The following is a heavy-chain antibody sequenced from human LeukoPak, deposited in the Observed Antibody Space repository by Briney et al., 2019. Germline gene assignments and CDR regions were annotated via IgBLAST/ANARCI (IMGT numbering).Heavy chain of an antibody. CDR1: GGSISSSSYY. CDR2: IYYSGST. V-gene: IGHV4-39*01. Sequence: SETLSLTCTVSGGSISSSSYYWGWIRQPPGKGLEWIGSIYYSGSTYYNPSLKSRVTISVDTSKNQFSLKLSSVTAADTAAYYCARLIYSGRYPFDYWGQGTLVTVSS. J-gene: IGHJ4*02. D-gene: IGHD1-26*01. CDR3: ARLIYSGRYPFDY.